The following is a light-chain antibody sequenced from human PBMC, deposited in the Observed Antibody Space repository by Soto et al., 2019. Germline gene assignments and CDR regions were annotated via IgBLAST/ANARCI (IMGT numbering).Light chain of an antibody. CDR1: HSVTRN. CDR2: PKX. J-gene: IGKJ1*01. V-gene: IGKV3-15*01. CDR3: QQYYTGPPWT. Sequence: VLAQRSGTLSVSLGERATLCXRASHSVTRNLSWYQQTTGQXTRILXXPKXTRATGIPARFIGSGSGKEFTLTISCLQSEDFAIYYCQQYYTGPPWTFGQGTKVDIK.